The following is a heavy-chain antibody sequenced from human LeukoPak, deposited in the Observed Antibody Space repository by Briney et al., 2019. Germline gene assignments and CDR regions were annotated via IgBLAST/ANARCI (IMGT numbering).Heavy chain of an antibody. V-gene: IGHV3-23*01. CDR3: ARVGYSSGFFEF. J-gene: IGHJ4*02. Sequence: PGGSLRLSCAASGFTFSSYAMNWVRQAPGKGLEWVSGISGSGGSTYYADSVKGRFTISRDNSRNTLYLHMNSLRAEDTAVYYCARVGYSSGFFEFRGQGTLVTVSS. CDR2: ISGSGGST. CDR1: GFTFSSYA. D-gene: IGHD6-19*01.